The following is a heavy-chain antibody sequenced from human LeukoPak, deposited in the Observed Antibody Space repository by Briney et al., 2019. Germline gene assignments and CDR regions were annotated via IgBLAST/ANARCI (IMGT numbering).Heavy chain of an antibody. Sequence: ASEKVSCKASGGTFSSYAISWVRQAPGQGLEWMGGIIPIFGTANYAQKFQGRVTITADESTSTAYMELSSLRSEDTAVYYCARGGVAAAGPLDYWGQGTLVTVST. V-gene: IGHV1-69*13. CDR1: GGTFSSYA. J-gene: IGHJ4*02. CDR3: ARGGVAAAGPLDY. CDR2: IIPIFGTA. D-gene: IGHD6-13*01.